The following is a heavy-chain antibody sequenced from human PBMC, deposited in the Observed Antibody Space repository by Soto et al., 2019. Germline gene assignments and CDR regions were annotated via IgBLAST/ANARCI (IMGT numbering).Heavy chain of an antibody. Sequence: GGSLRLSCAASGFTFSSYGMHWARQAPGKGLEWVAVISYDGSNKYYADSVKGRFTISRDNSKNTLYLQMNSLRAEDTAVYYCAEPFGELRGXFDFWAQGTLVTVSS. D-gene: IGHD3-10*01. J-gene: IGHJ4*02. CDR3: AEPFGELRGXFDF. CDR2: ISYDGSNK. V-gene: IGHV3-30*18. CDR1: GFTFSSYG.